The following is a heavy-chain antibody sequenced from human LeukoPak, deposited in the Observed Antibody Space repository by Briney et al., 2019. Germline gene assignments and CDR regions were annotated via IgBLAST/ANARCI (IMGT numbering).Heavy chain of an antibody. CDR3: AKGYGDYTLPYYFDY. Sequence: GGSLRLSCAASGFTFDDYAMHWVRQAPGKGLEWVSGISWNSGSIGYADSVKGRFTISRDNAKNSLYLQMNSLRAEDTALYYCAKGYGDYTLPYYFDYWGQGTLVTVSS. J-gene: IGHJ4*02. CDR2: ISWNSGSI. D-gene: IGHD4-17*01. V-gene: IGHV3-9*01. CDR1: GFTFDDYA.